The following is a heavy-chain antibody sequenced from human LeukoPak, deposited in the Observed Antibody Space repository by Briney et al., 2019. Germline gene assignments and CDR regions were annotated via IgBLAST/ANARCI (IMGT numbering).Heavy chain of an antibody. Sequence: GGSLRLSCAASGFTFSSYWMHWVRQAPGKGLVWVSRINSDGSSTSYADSVKGRFTISRDNSKNTLYLQMNSLRAEDTAVYYCARVSDYYGSGSLDYWGQGTLVTVSS. CDR3: ARVSDYYGSGSLDY. CDR1: GFTFSSYW. D-gene: IGHD3-10*01. J-gene: IGHJ4*02. CDR2: INSDGSST. V-gene: IGHV3-74*01.